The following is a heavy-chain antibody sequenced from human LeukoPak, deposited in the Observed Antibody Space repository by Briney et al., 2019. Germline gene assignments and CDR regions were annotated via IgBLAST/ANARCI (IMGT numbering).Heavy chain of an antibody. CDR3: ARDTAMTIFGVVTPWGAFDI. J-gene: IGHJ3*02. CDR1: GYTFTGYY. D-gene: IGHD3-3*01. Sequence: ASVKVSCKASGYTFTGYYMHWVRQAPGQGLEWMGIINPSGGSTSYAQKFQGRVTMTRDMSTSTVYMELSSLRSEDTAVYYCARDTAMTIFGVVTPWGAFDIWGQGTMVTVSS. CDR2: INPSGGST. V-gene: IGHV1-46*01.